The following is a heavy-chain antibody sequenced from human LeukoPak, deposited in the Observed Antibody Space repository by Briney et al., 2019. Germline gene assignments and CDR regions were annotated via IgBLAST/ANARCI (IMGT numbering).Heavy chain of an antibody. V-gene: IGHV3-11*04. J-gene: IGHJ4*02. CDR1: GFTFSDYY. CDR2: ISSSGSTI. Sequence: GGSLRLSCAASGFTFSDYYMSWIRQAPGKGLEWVSYISSSGSTIYYADSVKGRFTISRDNAKNSLYLRMNSLRAEDTAVYYCARDPSEKYNAFDYWGQGTLVTVSS. D-gene: IGHD1-1*01. CDR3: ARDPSEKYNAFDY.